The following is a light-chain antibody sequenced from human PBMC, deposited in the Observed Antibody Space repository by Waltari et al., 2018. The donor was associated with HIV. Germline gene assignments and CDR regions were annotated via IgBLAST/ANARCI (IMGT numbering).Light chain of an antibody. CDR1: ASDVGAYNP. CDR3: SSYTRSSTVI. J-gene: IGLJ2*01. V-gene: IGLV2-14*03. Sequence: QSALSQPASVSGFPEQSITISCTGTASDVGAYNPVPWYQQVPNKAPKLMIYDVNQRPSGVSSRFSGSKSGNTASLTISGLQADDEADYYCSSYTRSSTVIFGVGTKVAVL. CDR2: DVN.